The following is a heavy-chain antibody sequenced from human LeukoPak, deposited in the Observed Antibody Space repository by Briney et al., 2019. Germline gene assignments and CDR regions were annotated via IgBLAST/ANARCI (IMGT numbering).Heavy chain of an antibody. CDR2: INHSGST. Sequence: SETLSLTCAVYGGSFSGYYWSWIRQPPGKGLEWIGEINHSGSTNYNPSLKSRVTISVDTSKNQFSLKLSSVTAADTAVYYCARLVARGNSSSWYSYYYYYYGMDVWGQGTTVTVSS. CDR3: ARLVARGNSSSWYSYYYYYYGMDV. CDR1: GGSFSGYY. D-gene: IGHD6-13*01. V-gene: IGHV4-34*01. J-gene: IGHJ6*02.